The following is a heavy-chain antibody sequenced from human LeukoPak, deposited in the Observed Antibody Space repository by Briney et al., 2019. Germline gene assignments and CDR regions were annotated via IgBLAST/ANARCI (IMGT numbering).Heavy chain of an antibody. D-gene: IGHD2/OR15-2a*01. Sequence: ASMKVSCKPSGFTFTDHYIHRVRQGPGQGLEWMGYIGPHSTFTSSPQEFQGRVTMTRDASMSTAYMELTRLTSDDTAVYYCVREGEGPLSKDFDYWGQGTLVTVSS. CDR2: IGPHSTFT. CDR1: GFTFTDHY. CDR3: VREGEGPLSKDFDY. J-gene: IGHJ4*01. V-gene: IGHV1-2*02.